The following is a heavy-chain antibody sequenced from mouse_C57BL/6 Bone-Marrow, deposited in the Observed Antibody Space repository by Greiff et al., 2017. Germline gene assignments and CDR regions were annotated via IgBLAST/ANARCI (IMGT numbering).Heavy chain of an antibody. V-gene: IGHV14-4*01. CDR1: GFNIKDDY. CDR2: IDPENGDT. Sequence: VHVKQSGAELVRPGASVKLSCTASGFNIKDDYMHWVKQRPEQGLEWIGWIDPENGDTEYASKFQGKATITADTSSNTAYLQLSSLPSEDTAVYYCTTLYSNYLYYAMDYWGQGTSVTVSS. J-gene: IGHJ4*01. D-gene: IGHD2-5*01. CDR3: TTLYSNYLYYAMDY.